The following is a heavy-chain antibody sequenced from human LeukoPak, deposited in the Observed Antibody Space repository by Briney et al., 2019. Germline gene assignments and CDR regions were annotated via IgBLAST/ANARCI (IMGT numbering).Heavy chain of an antibody. J-gene: IGHJ1*01. CDR2: IYSGGST. Sequence: GGSLRLSGAAPRFSVRNNYISSVRQAPGKGLEWVSVIYSGGSTFYADSVKGRFTISRDNSKNTLYLQMNSLRAVDTAVYYCASDSCSPEYFQHWGQGTLVTVSS. CDR1: RFSVRNNY. V-gene: IGHV3-66*01. CDR3: ASDSCSPEYFQH. D-gene: IGHD2-2*01.